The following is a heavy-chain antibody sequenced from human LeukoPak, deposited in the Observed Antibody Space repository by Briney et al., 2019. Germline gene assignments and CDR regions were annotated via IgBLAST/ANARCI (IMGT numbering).Heavy chain of an antibody. CDR3: GRSLVGATNYLAY. CDR2: IIPIFGTA. Sequence: SVKVSCKASGGTFSSYAISWVRQAPGQGLEWMGGIIPIFGTANYAQKFQGRVTITADKSTSTAYMELSSLRSEDTAVYYCGRSLVGATNYLAYWGQGTLVTVSS. D-gene: IGHD1-26*01. V-gene: IGHV1-69*06. J-gene: IGHJ4*02. CDR1: GGTFSSYA.